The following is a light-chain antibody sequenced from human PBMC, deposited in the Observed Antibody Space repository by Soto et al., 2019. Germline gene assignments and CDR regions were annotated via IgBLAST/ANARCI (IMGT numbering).Light chain of an antibody. CDR3: QQYFSSLQT. V-gene: IGKV4-1*01. J-gene: IGKJ1*01. CDR1: QSVLYSSNNKNY. CDR2: WAS. Sequence: DIVMTQSPDSLAVSLGERATVNCKSSQSVLYSSNNKNYLAWYQQKPGQPPKLLIYWASTRESGVPDRFSGSGSVTDFTLTISSLQAEDVAVYYCQQYFSSLQTFGQGTKVEIK.